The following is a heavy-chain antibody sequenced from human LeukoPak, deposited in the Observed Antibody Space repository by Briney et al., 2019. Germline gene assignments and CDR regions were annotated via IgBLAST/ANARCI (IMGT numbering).Heavy chain of an antibody. D-gene: IGHD6-13*01. CDR2: IYSGGST. V-gene: IGHV3-66*01. J-gene: IGHJ4*02. CDR1: GFTVSSSH. CDR3: ARDLYSSTWYAFDY. Sequence: GGSLRLSCAASGFTVSSSHMTWVRQAPGKGLECVSLIYSGGSTYYSDSVKGRFTISRDNAKNSLFLQMNSLRAEDAAVYYCARDLYSSTWYAFDYWGQGTLVTVSS.